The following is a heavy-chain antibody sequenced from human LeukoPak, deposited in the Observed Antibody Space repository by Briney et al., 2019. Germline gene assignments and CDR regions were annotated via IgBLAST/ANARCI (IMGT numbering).Heavy chain of an antibody. V-gene: IGHV3-48*04. CDR3: ARRAGAYSHPYDY. D-gene: IGHD4/OR15-4a*01. CDR2: ISSSGSTI. CDR1: GFTFSNYA. J-gene: IGHJ4*02. Sequence: GGSLRLSCAASGFTFSNYAMSWVRQAPGKGLEWVSYISSSGSTIYYADSVKGRFTISRDNAKNSLYLQMNSLRAEDTAVYHCARRAGAYSHPYDYWGQGTLVTVSS.